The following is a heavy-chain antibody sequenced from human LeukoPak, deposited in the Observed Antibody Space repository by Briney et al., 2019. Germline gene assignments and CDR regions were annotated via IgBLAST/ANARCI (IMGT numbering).Heavy chain of an antibody. J-gene: IGHJ5*02. CDR3: ARGAIAAEDLFDP. Sequence: SETLSLTCTVSGDSIRNYYWSWIRQPPGKGLEWIGYIYYSGSTNYNPSLKSRVTMSVDTSKNQFSLKLSSVTAADTAVYYCARGAIAAEDLFDPWGQGTLVTVPS. V-gene: IGHV4-59*12. CDR1: GDSIRNYY. CDR2: IYYSGST. D-gene: IGHD6-13*01.